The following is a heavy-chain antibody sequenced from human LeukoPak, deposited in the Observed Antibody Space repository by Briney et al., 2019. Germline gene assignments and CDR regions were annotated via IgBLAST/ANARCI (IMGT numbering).Heavy chain of an antibody. D-gene: IGHD3-3*01. CDR2: INHSGST. J-gene: IGHJ5*02. CDR3: ARVLTDYDFWSGYPAGRWFDP. V-gene: IGHV4-34*01. Sequence: SETLSLTCAVYGGSFSGYYWSWICQPPGKGLEWIGEINHSGSTNYNPSLKSRVTISVDTSKNQFSLKLSSVTAADTAVYYCARVLTDYDFWSGYPAGRWFDPWGQGTLVTVSS. CDR1: GGSFSGYY.